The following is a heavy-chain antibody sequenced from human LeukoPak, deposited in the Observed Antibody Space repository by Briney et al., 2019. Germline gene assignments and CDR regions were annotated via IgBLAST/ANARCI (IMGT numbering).Heavy chain of an antibody. CDR1: GYTFTSYG. D-gene: IGHD6-13*01. Sequence: ASVKVSCKASGYTFTSYGISWVRQAPGQGLEWMGWISAYNGNINYAQKLQGRVTMTTDTSTSTAYMELRSLRSDDTAVYYCARDSSSWYLVSIYYYYMDVWGKGTTVTVSS. CDR3: ARDSSSWYLVSIYYYYMDV. V-gene: IGHV1-18*01. J-gene: IGHJ6*03. CDR2: ISAYNGNI.